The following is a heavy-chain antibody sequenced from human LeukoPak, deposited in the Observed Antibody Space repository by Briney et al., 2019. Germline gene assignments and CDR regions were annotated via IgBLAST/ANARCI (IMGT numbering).Heavy chain of an antibody. D-gene: IGHD6-25*01. CDR2: IYTSGST. CDR3: AKSRLRGALYPY. Sequence: SETLSLTCSVSGGSISSGSYYWSWIRQPAGKGLEWIGRIYTSGSTNYNPSLKSRVTISTDTSKNQFSLKMRSVAAADTAVYYCAKSRLRGALYPYWGQGTLVTVSS. J-gene: IGHJ4*02. CDR1: GGSISSGSYY. V-gene: IGHV4-61*02.